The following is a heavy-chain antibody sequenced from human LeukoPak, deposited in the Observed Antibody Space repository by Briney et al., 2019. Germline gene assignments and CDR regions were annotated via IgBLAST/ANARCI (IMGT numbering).Heavy chain of an antibody. CDR3: ASQTSKRYCSGGSCYFDAFDI. D-gene: IGHD2-15*01. Sequence: ASVKVSCKASGYTFTGYYMQWVRQAPGQGLEWKGWINPNTGGTNYAQKFQGRVTVTTDTSVSTGYMELSRLTSDDTAVYYCASQTSKRYCSGGSCYFDAFDIWGQGAMVTVSS. V-gene: IGHV1-2*02. J-gene: IGHJ3*02. CDR2: INPNTGGT. CDR1: GYTFTGYY.